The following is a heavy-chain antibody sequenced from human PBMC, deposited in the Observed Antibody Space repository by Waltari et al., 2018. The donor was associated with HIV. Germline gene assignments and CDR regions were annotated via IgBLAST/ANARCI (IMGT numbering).Heavy chain of an antibody. Sequence: EVPRVQSGTAVRKTGASLRISCQGTGYTFTNHWIAWVRHMPGKGREWMWIIHPAAYETRYSPSLQGQVVMSVDASIDIAFLQWNNLKASDTAMYYGVRHGVSFRPGDYWGQGTLVIVS. J-gene: IGHJ4*02. V-gene: IGHV5-51*01. CDR3: VRHGVSFRPGDY. D-gene: IGHD3-10*01. CDR1: GYTFTNHW. CDR2: IHPAAYET.